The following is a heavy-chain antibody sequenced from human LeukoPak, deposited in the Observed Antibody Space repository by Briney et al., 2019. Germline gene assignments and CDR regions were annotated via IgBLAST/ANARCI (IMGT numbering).Heavy chain of an antibody. J-gene: IGHJ4*02. CDR3: ARESDHSNYPGAFDH. V-gene: IGHV3-7*01. D-gene: IGHD4-11*01. CDR2: IKHDGSEK. CDR1: GFTFSLYW. Sequence: GGSLRLSCAASGFTFSLYWMSWVRQAPEKRLECVANIKHDGSEKYYVDSVKGRFTISRDNAKNSLSLQMNSLRVEDTALYYCARESDHSNYPGAFDHWGPGTLVAVSS.